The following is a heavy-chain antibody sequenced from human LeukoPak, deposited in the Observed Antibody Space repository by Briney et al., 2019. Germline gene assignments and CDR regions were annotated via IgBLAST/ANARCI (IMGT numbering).Heavy chain of an antibody. D-gene: IGHD5-24*01. CDR3: ARGGPWGGYNYGTFDI. CDR1: GGTFSSYA. V-gene: IGHV1-69*05. CDR2: IIPIFGTA. J-gene: IGHJ3*02. Sequence: SVKVSCKASGGTFSSYAISWVRQAPGQGLEWMGGIIPIFGTANYAQKFQGRVTITTDESTSTAYMELSSLRSEDTAVYYCARGGPWGGYNYGTFDIWGQGTMVTVSS.